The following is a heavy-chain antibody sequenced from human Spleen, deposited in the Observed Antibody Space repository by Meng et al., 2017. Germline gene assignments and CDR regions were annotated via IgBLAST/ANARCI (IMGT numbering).Heavy chain of an antibody. CDR2: IWYDGSNK. Sequence: GESLKISCAASGFTFSSYGMHWVRQAPGKGLEWVAVIWYDGSNKYYADSVKGRFTISRDNAKNSLYLQMNSLRAEDTAVYYCARGHYYDSSGYYFHWGQGTLVTVSS. CDR1: GFTFSSYG. D-gene: IGHD3-22*01. V-gene: IGHV3-33*01. J-gene: IGHJ4*02. CDR3: ARGHYYDSSGYYFH.